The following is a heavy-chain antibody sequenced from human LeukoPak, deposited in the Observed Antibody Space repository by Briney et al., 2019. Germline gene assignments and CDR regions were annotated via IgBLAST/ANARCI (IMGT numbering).Heavy chain of an antibody. V-gene: IGHV4-34*01. CDR2: INHSGST. CDR3: ARGWVRIAAAGGWFDP. J-gene: IGHJ5*02. D-gene: IGHD6-13*01. CDR1: GGSFSGYY. Sequence: SETLSLTCAVYGGSFSGYYWSWIRQPPGKGLEWIGEINHSGSTNYNPSLKSRVTISVDTSKNQFSLKLSSVTAADTAVYYCARGWVRIAAAGGWFDPWGQGTLVTVSS.